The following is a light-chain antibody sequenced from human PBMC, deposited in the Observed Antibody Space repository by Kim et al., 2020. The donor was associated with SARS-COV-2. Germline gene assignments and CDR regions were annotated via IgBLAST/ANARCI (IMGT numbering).Light chain of an antibody. V-gene: IGLV1-47*01. CDR2: RNN. Sequence: QSVLTQPPSASGTPGQRVTISCSGSRSNIGGNYVYWFQQLPGTAPKLLIYRNNQRPSGVPDRLSGSKSGTSASLAISGLRSEDEADYHCVAWDDSLSSWMFGGGTQLTVL. J-gene: IGLJ3*02. CDR1: RSNIGGNY. CDR3: VAWDDSLSSWM.